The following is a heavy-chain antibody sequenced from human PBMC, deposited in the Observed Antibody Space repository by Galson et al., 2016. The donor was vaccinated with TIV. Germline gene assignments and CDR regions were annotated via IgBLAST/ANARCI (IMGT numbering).Heavy chain of an antibody. J-gene: IGHJ2*01. V-gene: IGHV1-69*04. D-gene: IGHD1-26*01. Sequence: SGGTFSNYAISWVRQALGQGLEWMGRIIPILGIANYAEKIKGRATITADKSTSTAYMELSSLRSDDTPVYYCTRGTEVGATAYWYFDLWGRGTLVTVSS. CDR3: TRGTEVGATAYWYFDL. CDR1: GGTFSNYA. CDR2: IIPILGIA.